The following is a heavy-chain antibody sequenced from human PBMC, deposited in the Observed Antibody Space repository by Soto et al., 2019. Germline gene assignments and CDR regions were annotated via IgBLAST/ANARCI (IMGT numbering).Heavy chain of an antibody. Sequence: SGTLSLTCTVSGGSISSYYWSWIRQPPGKGLEWIGYIYYGGSTNYNPSLKSRVTISVDTSKNQFSLKLSSVTAADTAVYYCAGDSGYSYGTYHYYGMDVWGQGTTVTVYS. CDR1: GGSISSYY. CDR3: AGDSGYSYGTYHYYGMDV. D-gene: IGHD5-18*01. J-gene: IGHJ6*02. V-gene: IGHV4-59*01. CDR2: IYYGGST.